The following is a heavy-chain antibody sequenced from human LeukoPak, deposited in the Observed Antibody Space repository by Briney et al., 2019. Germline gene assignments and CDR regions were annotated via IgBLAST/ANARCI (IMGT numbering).Heavy chain of an antibody. D-gene: IGHD3-10*01. V-gene: IGHV3-23*01. J-gene: IGHJ4*02. CDR3: AKDGLLWFGGYYYFDY. CDR2: ISGSGGST. Sequence: GGSLRLSCAASGFTFSSYAMSWVRQAPGKGLEWVSAISGSGGSTYYADSVKGRFTISRDNSKNTLYLQMNSLRAEDTAVYYCAKDGLLWFGGYYYFDYWGQGTLVTVSS. CDR1: GFTFSSYA.